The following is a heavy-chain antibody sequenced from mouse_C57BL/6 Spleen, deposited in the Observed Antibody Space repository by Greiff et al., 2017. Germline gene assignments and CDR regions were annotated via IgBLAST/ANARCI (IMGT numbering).Heavy chain of an antibody. Sequence: VQLQQSGPELVKPGASVKMSCKASGYTFTDYNMHWVKQSHGKSLEWIGYINPNNGGTSYNQKFKGKATLTVNQSSSTAYMELRSLTSEDSAVYYCARRGLLQYYFDYWGQGTTLTVSS. V-gene: IGHV1-22*01. D-gene: IGHD2-12*01. CDR1: GYTFTDYN. CDR3: ARRGLLQYYFDY. J-gene: IGHJ2*01. CDR2: INPNNGGT.